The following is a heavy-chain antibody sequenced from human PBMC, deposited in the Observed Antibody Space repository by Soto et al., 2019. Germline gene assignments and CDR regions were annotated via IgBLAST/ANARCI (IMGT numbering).Heavy chain of an antibody. CDR3: ARTFDYYGMDV. CDR1: GYSIASGYY. CDR2: IYHAGSV. Sequence: SETLSLTCAVSGYSIASGYYWAWIRQSPGKGLEWIGSIYHAGSVYYNPSLNSRVAVSLDTSKNHFSLKLTSVTAADTAVYYCARTFDYYGMDVWGQGTTDTVSS. J-gene: IGHJ6*02. V-gene: IGHV4-38-2*01.